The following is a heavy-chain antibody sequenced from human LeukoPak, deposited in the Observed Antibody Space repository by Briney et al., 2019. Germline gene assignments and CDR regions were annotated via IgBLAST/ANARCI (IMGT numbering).Heavy chain of an antibody. D-gene: IGHD6-19*01. CDR2: IDTGGSGT. CDR1: GITFNNYW. J-gene: IGHJ4*02. V-gene: IGHV3-74*01. Sequence: GGSLTLSCAASGITFNNYWLHWVRQAPGKGLVWVSRIDTGGSGTIYADCVKGRFTDSRDNAKHTLYLQMTSLRAEDTSVYYCARGGYSSGLDYWGQGILVTVSS. CDR3: ARGGYSSGLDY.